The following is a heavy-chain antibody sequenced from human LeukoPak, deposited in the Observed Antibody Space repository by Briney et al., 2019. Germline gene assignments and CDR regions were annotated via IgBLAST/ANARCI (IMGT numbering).Heavy chain of an antibody. Sequence: PGGSLTLSCAASGFTFSRYWMNWVRQAPGKGLEWVANMNEYGTEKYYVGSVRGRFTISRENAEKSLFLHMNSLRVEDTAVYRCARVLYGSSVNVIDYWGPGTLVTVSP. D-gene: IGHD2-2*01. CDR2: MNEYGTEK. CDR1: GFTFSRYW. J-gene: IGHJ4*02. CDR3: ARVLYGSSVNVIDY. V-gene: IGHV3-7*01.